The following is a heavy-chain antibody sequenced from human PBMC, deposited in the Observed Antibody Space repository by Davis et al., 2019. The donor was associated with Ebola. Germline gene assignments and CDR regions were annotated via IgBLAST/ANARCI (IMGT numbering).Heavy chain of an antibody. CDR2: INHSGST. CDR3: AREDGGSSSWGSYYYYGMDV. J-gene: IGHJ6*02. V-gene: IGHV4-34*01. D-gene: IGHD6-13*01. CDR1: GGSFSGYY. Sequence: GSLRLSCAVYGGSFSGYYWSWIRQPPGKGLEWIGEINHSGSTNYNPSLKSRVTISVDTSKNQFSLKLSSVTAADTAVYYCAREDGGSSSWGSYYYYGMDVWGQGTTVTVSS.